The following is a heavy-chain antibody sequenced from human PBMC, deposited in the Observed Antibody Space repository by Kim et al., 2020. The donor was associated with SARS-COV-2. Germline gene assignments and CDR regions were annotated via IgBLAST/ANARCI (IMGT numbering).Heavy chain of an antibody. V-gene: IGHV3-53*04. Sequence: AGSVKGRFTISRNKSKNTLYLQMNSLRAEDTAVYYCARAPSAVATGMDVWGQGTTVTVSS. J-gene: IGHJ6*02. CDR3: ARAPSAVATGMDV. D-gene: IGHD5-12*01.